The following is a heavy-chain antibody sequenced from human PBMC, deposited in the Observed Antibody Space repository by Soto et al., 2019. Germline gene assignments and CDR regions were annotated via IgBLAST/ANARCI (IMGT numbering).Heavy chain of an antibody. Sequence: QVTLKESGPVLVKPTETLTLTCTVSGFSLSNARMGVSWIRQPPGKALEWRAHIFSNDEKFYSTSLTSRLTIFKYNAKSQVVLTMTHIDPVDTATYYCARIIYYDFWSGYSYDAFDIWGQGTMVTVSS. D-gene: IGHD3-3*01. V-gene: IGHV2-26*01. CDR1: GFSLSNARMG. J-gene: IGHJ3*02. CDR3: ARIIYYDFWSGYSYDAFDI. CDR2: IFSNDEK.